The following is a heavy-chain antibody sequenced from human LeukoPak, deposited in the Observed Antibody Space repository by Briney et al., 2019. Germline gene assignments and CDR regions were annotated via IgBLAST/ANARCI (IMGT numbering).Heavy chain of an antibody. CDR1: GFTFSSYA. Sequence: GGSLRLSCAASGFTFSSYAMHWVRQAPGKGLEWVAVISYDGSNKYYADSVKGRFTISRDNSKNTLYLQMNSLRAEDTAVYYCARDKAYTAMALYYYYGMDVWGQGTTVTVSS. J-gene: IGHJ6*02. CDR3: ARDKAYTAMALYYYYGMDV. CDR2: ISYDGSNK. V-gene: IGHV3-30-3*01. D-gene: IGHD5-18*01.